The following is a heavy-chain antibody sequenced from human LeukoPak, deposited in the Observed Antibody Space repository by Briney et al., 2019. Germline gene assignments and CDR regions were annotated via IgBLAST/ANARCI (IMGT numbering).Heavy chain of an antibody. Sequence: GGSLRLSCVASGFTFSSHEMNWVRQAPGKGLEWVSYISSSDSITYYADSVKGRLIISRDNAKNSLYLQMNSLRAEDTAVYYCASKYTSTWDGDYWGQGTLVTVSS. CDR3: ASKYTSTWDGDY. CDR2: ISSSDSIT. D-gene: IGHD6-13*01. V-gene: IGHV3-48*03. J-gene: IGHJ4*02. CDR1: GFTFSSHE.